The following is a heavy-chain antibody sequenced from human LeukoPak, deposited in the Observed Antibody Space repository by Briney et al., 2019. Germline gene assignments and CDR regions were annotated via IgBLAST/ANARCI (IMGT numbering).Heavy chain of an antibody. CDR2: ISGSGGRT. CDR3: AKGDGGSYYIYYYYMDV. Sequence: GGSLRLSCAASGFTFSSYGMSWVRQAPGKGLEWVSAISGSGGRTHHADSVKGRFTISRDNSKNTLYLQMNSLRAEDTAVYYCAKGDGGSYYIYYYYMDVWGKGTTVTISS. CDR1: GFTFSSYG. J-gene: IGHJ6*03. D-gene: IGHD1-26*01. V-gene: IGHV3-23*01.